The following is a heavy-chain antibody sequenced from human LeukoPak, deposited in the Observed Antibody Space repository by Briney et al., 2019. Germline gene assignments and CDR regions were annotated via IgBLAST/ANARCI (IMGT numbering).Heavy chain of an antibody. Sequence: SETLSLTCTVSGGSISSSSYYWGWIRQPPGKGLEWIGSIYYSGSTYYNPSLKSRVTISVDTSKNQFSLKLSSVTAADTAVYYCARLAPAEGYWGQGTLVTVSS. CDR2: IYYSGST. D-gene: IGHD2-2*01. V-gene: IGHV4-39*01. J-gene: IGHJ4*02. CDR3: ARLAPAEGY. CDR1: GGSISSSSYY.